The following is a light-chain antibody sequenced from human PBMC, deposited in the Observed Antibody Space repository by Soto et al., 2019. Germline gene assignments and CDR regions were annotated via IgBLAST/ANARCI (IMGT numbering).Light chain of an antibody. Sequence: DIQMTQYRSSLSASLGETITITCLASQSISSSLSWFQHSPGQPPKLLLFAASNLHAGVPPRFSGSGSGTSFSLTIRSLQPEDFATYYCQQSFNLPRTFGPGTKV. CDR1: QSISSS. V-gene: IGKV1-39*01. CDR3: QQSFNLPRT. J-gene: IGKJ1*01. CDR2: AAS.